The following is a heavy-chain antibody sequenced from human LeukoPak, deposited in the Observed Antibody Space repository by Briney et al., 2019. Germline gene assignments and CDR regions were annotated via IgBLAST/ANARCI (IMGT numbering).Heavy chain of an antibody. V-gene: IGHV3-66*02. CDR1: GFTVSSNY. CDR2: IYSGGST. Sequence: GGSLRLSCAASGFTVSSNYMSWVRQAPGKGLVWVSVIYSGGSTYYADSVKGRFTISRDNSKNTLYLQMNSLRAEDTAVYYCARDVKDSSGYYYRWTGDWGQGTLVTVSS. CDR3: ARDVKDSSGYYYRWTGD. J-gene: IGHJ4*02. D-gene: IGHD3-22*01.